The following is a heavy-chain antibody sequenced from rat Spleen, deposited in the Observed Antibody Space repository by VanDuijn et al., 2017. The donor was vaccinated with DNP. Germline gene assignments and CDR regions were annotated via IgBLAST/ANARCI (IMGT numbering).Heavy chain of an antibody. V-gene: IGHV2-6*01. CDR3: ARSDYSDDGFYYGYFDY. CDR1: GFSLTSYS. D-gene: IGHD1-12*02. CDR2: VSSGGNT. J-gene: IGHJ2*01. Sequence: QVQLKESGPGLVQPSQTLSLTCTVSGFSLTSYSVGWIRQPPGEGLEWIAAVSSGGNTYYNSPLRSRLSVSRDTSRSQVFLKVNSLQTEDTAMYFCARSDYSDDGFYYGYFDYWGQGVMVTVSS.